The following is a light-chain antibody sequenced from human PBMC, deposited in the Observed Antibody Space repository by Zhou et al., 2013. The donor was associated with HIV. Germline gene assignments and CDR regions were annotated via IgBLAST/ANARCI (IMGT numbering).Light chain of an antibody. J-gene: IGKJ1*01. V-gene: IGKV3-15*01. Sequence: EIVMTQSPATLSVSPGEGATLSCRASQSVSTNLAWYQQEPGQAPRLLIYAASARGTGIPARFSGSGSGTEFTLTISSLQSEDFAVYYCQQYNSWPRTFGQGTKVDIK. CDR2: AAS. CDR3: QQYNSWPRT. CDR1: QSVSTN.